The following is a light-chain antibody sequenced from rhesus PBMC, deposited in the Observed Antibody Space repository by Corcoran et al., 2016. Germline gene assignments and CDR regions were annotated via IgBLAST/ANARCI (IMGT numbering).Light chain of an antibody. V-gene: IGKV3-42*01. CDR3: QQDYSWPLT. CDR2: GAS. J-gene: IGKJ4*01. Sequence: EIVMTQSPATLSLSPGERATLSCRASQSVSSSLAWHQQKPGKAPTLPIYGASSRATGIPDRFSGRGSGTEFTLTISRLEPEYVGVYYCQQDYSWPLTFGGGTKVELK. CDR1: QSVSSS.